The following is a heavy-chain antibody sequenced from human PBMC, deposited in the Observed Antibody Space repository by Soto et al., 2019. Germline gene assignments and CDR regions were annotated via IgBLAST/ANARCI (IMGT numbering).Heavy chain of an antibody. D-gene: IGHD2-21*02. CDR1: GGSISRYY. V-gene: IGHV4-59*08. J-gene: IGHJ6*02. CDR3: ATSTLVTSYYYFGMDV. CDR2: IHYSGTT. Sequence: SETLSLTCTVSGGSISRYYWSWIRQPPGKGLEWIGYIHYSGTTNYSPSLGSRVTISLDTSNNQFSLKLTSVTAADTAIYYCATSTLVTSYYYFGMDVWGQGTTVTVSS.